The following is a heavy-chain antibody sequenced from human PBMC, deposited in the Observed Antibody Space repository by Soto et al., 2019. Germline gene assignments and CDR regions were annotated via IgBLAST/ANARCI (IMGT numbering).Heavy chain of an antibody. D-gene: IGHD6-13*01. CDR1: GFTFSSYG. Sequence: GGSLRLSCAASGFTFSSYGMHWVRQAPGKGLEWVAVIWYDGSNKYYADSVKGRFTISRDNSKNTLYLQMNSLRAEDTAVYYCARDYFEQLQDPQYYYYYYGMDVWGQWTTVTVSS. CDR2: IWYDGSNK. CDR3: ARDYFEQLQDPQYYYYYYGMDV. V-gene: IGHV3-33*01. J-gene: IGHJ6*02.